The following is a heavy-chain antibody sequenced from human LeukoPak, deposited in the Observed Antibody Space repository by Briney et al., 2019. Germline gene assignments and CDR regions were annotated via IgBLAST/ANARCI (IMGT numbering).Heavy chain of an antibody. D-gene: IGHD6-25*01. J-gene: IGHJ4*02. CDR3: TTGSSYSGLDN. Sequence: PGGSLRLSCAASGFTVSSNFMSWVRQAPGKGLEWVSVIYSGGSTYYADSVKGRFTISRDDSKNTLYLQMNSLKIEDTAVYYCTTGSSYSGLDNWGQGTLLTVPS. CDR2: IYSGGST. V-gene: IGHV3-66*01. CDR1: GFTVSSNF.